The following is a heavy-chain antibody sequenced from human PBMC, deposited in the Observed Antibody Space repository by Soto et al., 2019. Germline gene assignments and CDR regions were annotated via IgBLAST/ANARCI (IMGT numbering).Heavy chain of an antibody. D-gene: IGHD6-19*01. Sequence: SETLSLTCSVSGGSINSSSYFGGWVRQPPGKGLEWIGSIYYSGSTYYNPSLRSRVTISVDTSKNQFSLKLSSVTAADTAVFYCARHYSSGSRNWFDPWGQGTLVTVSS. CDR3: ARHYSSGSRNWFDP. CDR2: IYYSGST. CDR1: GGSINSSSYF. V-gene: IGHV4-39*01. J-gene: IGHJ5*02.